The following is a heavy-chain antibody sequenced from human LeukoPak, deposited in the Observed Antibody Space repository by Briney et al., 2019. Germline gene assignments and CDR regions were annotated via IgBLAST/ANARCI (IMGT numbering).Heavy chain of an antibody. D-gene: IGHD2-2*01. CDR1: GGSFSGYY. Sequence: PSETLSLTCAVYGGSFSGYYWSWIRQPPGKGLEWIGEINHSGSTNYNPSLKSRVTISVDTSKNQFSLKLSSVTAADTAVYYCARQISTSYYYYMDVWGKGTTVTVSS. CDR3: ARQISTSYYYYMDV. V-gene: IGHV4-34*01. J-gene: IGHJ6*03. CDR2: INHSGST.